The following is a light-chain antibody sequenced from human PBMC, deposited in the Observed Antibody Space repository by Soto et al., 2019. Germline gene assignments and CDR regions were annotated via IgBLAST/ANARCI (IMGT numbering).Light chain of an antibody. CDR2: DAS. CDR3: QQRSNWPPYT. Sequence: EIVLTQSPATLSFSPGERATLCCRASQSVSSYLAWYQQKPGQAPRLLIYDASNRATGIPARFSGSGSGTDFTLTISSLEPEDFAVYYCQQRSNWPPYTFGQGTKLEIK. V-gene: IGKV3-11*01. J-gene: IGKJ2*01. CDR1: QSVSSY.